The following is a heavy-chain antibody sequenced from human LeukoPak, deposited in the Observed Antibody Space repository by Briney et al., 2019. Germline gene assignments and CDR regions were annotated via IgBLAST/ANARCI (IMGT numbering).Heavy chain of an antibody. D-gene: IGHD3-22*01. Sequence: ASVKVTCMASGYTFTGYYMHWVRQAPGQGLEWMGWINPNSGGTNYAQKFQGRVTMTLNSSISTAYMELSSLRSEDTAVYYCAITTLDYWGQGTLVTVSS. V-gene: IGHV1-2*02. J-gene: IGHJ4*02. CDR1: GYTFTGYY. CDR3: AITTLDY. CDR2: INPNSGGT.